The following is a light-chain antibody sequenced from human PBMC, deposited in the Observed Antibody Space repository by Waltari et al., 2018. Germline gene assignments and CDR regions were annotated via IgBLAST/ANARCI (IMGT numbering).Light chain of an antibody. J-gene: IGKJ3*01. Sequence: SCRASQSITSYLAWYQQKPGQAPRLLIYGASTRATGIPARFSGSGSGTDFTLTISSLQSEDFAIYYCQQYNKWPLTFGPGTKVHF. CDR3: QQYNKWPLT. CDR2: GAS. V-gene: IGKV3-15*01. CDR1: QSITSY.